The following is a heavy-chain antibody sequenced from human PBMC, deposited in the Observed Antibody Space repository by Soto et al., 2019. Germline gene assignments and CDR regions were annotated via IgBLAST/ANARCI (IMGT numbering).Heavy chain of an antibody. Sequence: ASVKVSCKASSYTFTSYGITWVRRAPGQGLEWMGWISACNGNTKYAQKLQGRVTMTTDTSTSTAYMELTSLTSDDTAIYYCAREGAHYTPLDHWGQGTLVTVSS. J-gene: IGHJ4*02. CDR3: AREGAHYTPLDH. CDR2: ISACNGNT. V-gene: IGHV1-18*01. D-gene: IGHD2-15*01. CDR1: SYTFTSYG.